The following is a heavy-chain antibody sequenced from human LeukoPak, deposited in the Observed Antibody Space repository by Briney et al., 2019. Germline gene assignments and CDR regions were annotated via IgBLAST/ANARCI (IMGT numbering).Heavy chain of an antibody. J-gene: IGHJ6*03. V-gene: IGHV4-59*12. CDR2: IHHSGNT. CDR3: ARGRRFYYYYYMDV. D-gene: IGHD4-17*01. Sequence: PSETLSLTCTVSGGSISIYYWSWFRQPPGKGLEWIGYIHHSGNTNYNPSLKSRVTMSVDTSKNQLSLRLNSVTAADTAVYYCARGRRFYYYYYMDVWGKGTTVTVSS. CDR1: GGSISIYY.